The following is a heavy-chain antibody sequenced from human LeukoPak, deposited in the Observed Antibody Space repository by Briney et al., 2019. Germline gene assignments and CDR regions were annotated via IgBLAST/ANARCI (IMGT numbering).Heavy chain of an antibody. CDR3: ARDPRGFSRYFDY. Sequence: PGGSLRLSCAASGFTFSSYSMNWVRQAPGKGLEWVSYISSSSSTIYYADSVKGRFTISRDNAKNSLYLQMNSLRAEDTAVYYCARDPRGFSRYFDYWGQGTLVTVSS. J-gene: IGHJ4*02. V-gene: IGHV3-48*04. D-gene: IGHD2/OR15-2a*01. CDR1: GFTFSSYS. CDR2: ISSSSSTI.